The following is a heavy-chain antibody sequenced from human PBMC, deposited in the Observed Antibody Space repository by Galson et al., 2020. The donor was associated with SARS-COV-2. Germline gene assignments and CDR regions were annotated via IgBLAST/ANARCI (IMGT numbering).Heavy chain of an antibody. Sequence: TLSLTCTVSGGSISSGDYYWSWIRQPPGKGLEWIGYLYYSGSTYYNPSLKSRITISVDTSKNQFSLKLSSVTAADTAVYYCARGRDDSSGYYDWYYYGMDVWGQGTTVTVSS. CDR1: GGSISSGDYY. V-gene: IGHV4-30-4*01. J-gene: IGHJ6*02. CDR3: ARGRDDSSGYYDWYYYGMDV. D-gene: IGHD3-22*01. CDR2: LYYSGST.